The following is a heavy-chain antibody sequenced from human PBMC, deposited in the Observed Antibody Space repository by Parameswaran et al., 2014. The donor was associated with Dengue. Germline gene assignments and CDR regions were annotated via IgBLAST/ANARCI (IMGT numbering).Heavy chain of an antibody. CDR2: ISAYSGNT. V-gene: IGHV1-18*01. D-gene: IGHD3-10*01. Sequence: WVRQAPGQGLEWMGWISAYSGNTDFAQQLQGRVTMTTDTSTNTAYMELRSLSSDDTAMYYCVRDTVEGSGSYFSASYFDYWGQGTLVTVSS. J-gene: IGHJ4*02. CDR3: VRDTVEGSGSYFSASYFDY.